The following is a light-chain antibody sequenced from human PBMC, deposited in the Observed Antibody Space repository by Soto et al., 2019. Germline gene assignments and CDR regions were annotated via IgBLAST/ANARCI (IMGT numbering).Light chain of an antibody. CDR3: SSSTPTRGLV. CDR2: DVS. V-gene: IGLV2-14*01. CDR1: SSDLTYNS. Sequence: QSALTQPASVSGSLGKSISISCTEDSSDLTYNSVSWYQHHPHKAPKLIIYDVSYRPSGISTRFSGSQSAGSASLTISGLQAEDEADYYCSSSTPTRGLVFGSGTKVTVL. J-gene: IGLJ1*01.